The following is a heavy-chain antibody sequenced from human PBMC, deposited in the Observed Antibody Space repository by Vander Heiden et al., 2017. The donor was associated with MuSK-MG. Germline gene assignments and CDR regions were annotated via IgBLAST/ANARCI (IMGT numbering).Heavy chain of an antibody. Sequence: QVQLVQSGAEVKKPGSSVKVSCKASGGTFSSYAIRWGRQAPGQGLEWMGGIIPIFGTANYAQKFQGRVTITADESTSTAYMELSSLRSEDTAVYYCARDLNGSPYVNWYFDLWGRGTLVTVSS. CDR1: GGTFSSYA. D-gene: IGHD1-26*01. CDR2: IIPIFGTA. V-gene: IGHV1-69*01. J-gene: IGHJ2*01. CDR3: ARDLNGSPYVNWYFDL.